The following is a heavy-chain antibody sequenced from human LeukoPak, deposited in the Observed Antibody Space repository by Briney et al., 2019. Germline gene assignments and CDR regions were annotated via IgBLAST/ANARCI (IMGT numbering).Heavy chain of an antibody. CDR1: GYTFTRHY. CDR2: INPSGGST. J-gene: IGHJ4*02. D-gene: IGHD6-19*01. CDR3: ARLGYSSGSDN. Sequence: ASVKVSCKASGYTFTRHYMHWVRQAPGQGLEWMGIINPSGGSTSNTQKFQGRVTMTRDTSISTAYMELSRLISDDTAVYYCARLGYSSGSDNWGQGTLVTVSS. V-gene: IGHV1-46*01.